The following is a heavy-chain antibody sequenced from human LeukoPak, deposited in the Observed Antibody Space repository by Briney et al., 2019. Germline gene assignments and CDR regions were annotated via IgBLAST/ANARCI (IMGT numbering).Heavy chain of an antibody. CDR3: AARGGSGSYGYYYYMDV. CDR2: MNPNSGNT. V-gene: IGHV1-8*01. J-gene: IGHJ6*03. CDR1: GYTFTSYV. Sequence: ASVKVSFKACGYTFTSYVINWVRQATGQGLEWMGWMNPNSGNTGYAQKFQGRVTMTRNTTISTAYMELSSLRSEDTAVYYCAARGGSGSYGYYYYMDVWGKGTTVTVSS. D-gene: IGHD3-10*01.